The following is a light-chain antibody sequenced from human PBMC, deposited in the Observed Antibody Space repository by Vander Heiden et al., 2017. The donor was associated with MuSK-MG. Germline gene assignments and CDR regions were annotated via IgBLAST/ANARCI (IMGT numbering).Light chain of an antibody. CDR2: WAS. CDR1: QSVLDSANNKNY. Sequence: DIVMTQSPDSLAMSLGERATINFKSSQSVLDSANNKNYLAWYQQKPGQPPKLLIYWASTRESGVPDRFSGSGSGTDFTLTISSLQAEDVAVYYCQQYYRTPRTFGQGTKVEIK. CDR3: QQYYRTPRT. J-gene: IGKJ1*01. V-gene: IGKV4-1*01.